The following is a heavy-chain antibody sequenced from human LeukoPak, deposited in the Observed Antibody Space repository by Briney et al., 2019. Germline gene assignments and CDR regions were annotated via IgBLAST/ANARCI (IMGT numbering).Heavy chain of an antibody. J-gene: IGHJ4*02. CDR3: TRERVRGYSYGDPGY. Sequence: PGRSLRLSCTASGFTFADYAMSWLRQAPGKGLEWVSFIRSKVFGGTTEYAASVKGRFTISRDDSKSIAYLQMKSLKTADTAVYYCTRERVRGYSYGDPGYWGQGTLVTVSS. D-gene: IGHD5-18*01. CDR2: IRSKVFGGTT. CDR1: GFTFADYA. V-gene: IGHV3-49*03.